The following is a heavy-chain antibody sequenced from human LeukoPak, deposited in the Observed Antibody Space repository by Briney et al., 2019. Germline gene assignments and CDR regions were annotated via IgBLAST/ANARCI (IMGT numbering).Heavy chain of an antibody. CDR1: GFTFSNYA. V-gene: IGHV3-23*01. CDR3: AKGLRFFDGD. D-gene: IGHD3-9*01. Sequence: GGSLRLSCAASGFTFSNYAMSWVRQAPGKGLEWVSAIGGSGGSTYYADSVKGRFTISRDNSKNTLYLQMNSLRADDTAVYYCAKGLRFFDGDWGQGTLVTVSS. CDR2: IGGSGGST. J-gene: IGHJ4*02.